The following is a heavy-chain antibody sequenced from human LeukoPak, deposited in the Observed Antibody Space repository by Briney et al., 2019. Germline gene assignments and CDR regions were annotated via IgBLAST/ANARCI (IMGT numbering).Heavy chain of an antibody. CDR3: ARAGGSWSFDY. Sequence: SETLSLTCTVSGGSISPYYWTWIRQPPGKGLEYVGYIYYTGGTNYNPSLKSRVTMSVDTSKNQFSLKLNFVTAADTAVYYCARAGGSWSFDYLGQGTLVTVSS. CDR2: IYYTGGT. CDR1: GGSISPYY. J-gene: IGHJ4*02. D-gene: IGHD5-12*01. V-gene: IGHV4-59*01.